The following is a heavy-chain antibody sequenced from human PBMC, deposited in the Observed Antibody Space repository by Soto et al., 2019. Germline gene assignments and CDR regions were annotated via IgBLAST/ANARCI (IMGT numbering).Heavy chain of an antibody. V-gene: IGHV1-46*01. J-gene: IGHJ6*02. CDR1: GYTFTSYY. D-gene: IGHD6-13*01. Sequence: GASVKVSCKASGYTFTSYYMHWVRQAPGQGLEWMGIINPSGGSTSYAQKFQGRVTMTRDTSTSTVYMELSSLRSEDTAVYYCARHKQDTKLAQLVSHGMDVWGQGTTVTVSS. CDR3: ARHKQDTKLAQLVSHGMDV. CDR2: INPSGGST.